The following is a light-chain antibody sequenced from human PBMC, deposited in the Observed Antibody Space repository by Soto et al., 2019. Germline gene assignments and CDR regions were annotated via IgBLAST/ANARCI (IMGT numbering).Light chain of an antibody. CDR3: SSFTSSSTRV. CDR2: EVT. Sequence: QSALTQPASVSGSPGQSITISCTGTSSDVGGYNYVSWYQQHPGKAPKLIIYEVTSRPSGISDRFSGSKSDSTASLTIAGLQSEDEAEYYCSSFTSSSTRVFGTGTKGTVL. CDR1: SSDVGGYNY. V-gene: IGLV2-14*03. J-gene: IGLJ1*01.